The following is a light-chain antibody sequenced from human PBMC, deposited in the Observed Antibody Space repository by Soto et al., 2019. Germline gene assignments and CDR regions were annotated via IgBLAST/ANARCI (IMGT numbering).Light chain of an antibody. CDR2: DVS. CDR3: SSYTSSSTLV. CDR1: SSYVGGYNY. V-gene: IGLV2-14*01. Sequence: QSVLTQPASVSGSPGQSITISCTGTSSYVGGYNYVSWYQQHPGKAPKPMIYDVSNRPSGVSNRFSGSKSGNTASLTISGLQAEDEADYYCSSYTSSSTLVFGTGTKVTVL. J-gene: IGLJ1*01.